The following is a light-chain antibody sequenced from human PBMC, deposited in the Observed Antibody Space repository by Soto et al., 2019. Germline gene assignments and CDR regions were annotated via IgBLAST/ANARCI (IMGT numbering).Light chain of an antibody. CDR2: GIS. J-gene: IGKJ1*01. CDR1: RSVASNY. V-gene: IGKV3-20*01. CDR3: QQYTDWPLT. Sequence: EVVRTQSPATLSVSPGERATLSCRASRSVASNYLAWYQQKPGQAPRLLMYGISSRATGVPDRFSGSGSGTAFTLTISRLEPEDFAVYYCQQYTDWPLTFGQGTKVDIK.